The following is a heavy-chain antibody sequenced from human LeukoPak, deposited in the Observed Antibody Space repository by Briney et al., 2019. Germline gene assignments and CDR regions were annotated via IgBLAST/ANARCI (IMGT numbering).Heavy chain of an antibody. D-gene: IGHD6-19*01. CDR1: GFTSSSYW. J-gene: IGHJ3*02. V-gene: IGHV3-7*01. CDR3: ARGVAGPRTFDI. Sequence: GGSLRLSCAASGFTSSSYWMSWVRQAPGKGLEGVANIKQDGSEKYYVDSVKGRFTISRDNAKNSLYLQMNSLRAEDTAVYYCARGVAGPRTFDIWGQGTMVTVSS. CDR2: IKQDGSEK.